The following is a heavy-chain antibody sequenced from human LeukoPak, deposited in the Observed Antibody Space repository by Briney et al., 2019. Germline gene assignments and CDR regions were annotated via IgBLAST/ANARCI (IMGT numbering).Heavy chain of an antibody. V-gene: IGHV3-23*01. Sequence: GGSLRLSCAASGFTFSSSAMSWVRQVPGKGLEWVSGISASGGSTSYADSVRGRSTISRDNSKITLYVQMNSLRDEDTAVYYGAKDQRWESPHYLDSWGQGTLVTVSS. CDR2: ISASGGST. D-gene: IGHD1-26*01. CDR3: AKDQRWESPHYLDS. CDR1: GFTFSSSA. J-gene: IGHJ4*02.